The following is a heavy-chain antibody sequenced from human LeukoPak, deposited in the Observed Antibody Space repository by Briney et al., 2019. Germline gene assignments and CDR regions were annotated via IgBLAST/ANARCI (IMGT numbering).Heavy chain of an antibody. CDR3: ATWGVSYDSSGYAFDY. CDR2: FDPEDGET. D-gene: IGHD3-22*01. Sequence: ASVKVSCEVSGYTLTELSMHWVRQAPGKGLEWMGGFDPEDGETIYAQKFQGRVTMTEDTSTDTAYMELSSLRSEDTAVYYCATWGVSYDSSGYAFDYWGQGTLVTVSS. J-gene: IGHJ4*02. CDR1: GYTLTELS. V-gene: IGHV1-24*01.